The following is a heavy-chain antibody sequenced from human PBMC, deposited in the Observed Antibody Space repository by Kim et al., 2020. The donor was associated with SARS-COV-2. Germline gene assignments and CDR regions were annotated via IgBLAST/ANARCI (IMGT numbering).Heavy chain of an antibody. J-gene: IGHJ4*01. CDR3: AKDLAQYSGYDYVAY. D-gene: IGHD5-12*01. CDR1: GFTFSSYG. Sequence: GGSLRLSCAASGFTFSSYGMHWVRQAPGKGLEWVAVISYDGSNKYYADSVKGRFTISRDNSKNTLYLQMNSLRAEDTAVYYCAKDLAQYSGYDYVAYWG. V-gene: IGHV3-30*18. CDR2: ISYDGSNK.